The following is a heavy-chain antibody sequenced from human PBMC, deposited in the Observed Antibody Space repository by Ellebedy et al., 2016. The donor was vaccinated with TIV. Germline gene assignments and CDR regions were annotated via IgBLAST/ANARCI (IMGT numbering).Heavy chain of an antibody. Sequence: GESLKISCEASGFTFTSYRMYWVRQAPGKGLEWVATVKQDGTEKVYVDSVKGRFTISRDNAKKSLYLQMKSLRDDDTAVYYCARSSSYYKYFDYWGQGNLVTVSS. CDR1: GFTFTSYR. CDR2: VKQDGTEK. V-gene: IGHV3-7*01. J-gene: IGHJ4*02. D-gene: IGHD6-13*01. CDR3: ARSSSYYKYFDY.